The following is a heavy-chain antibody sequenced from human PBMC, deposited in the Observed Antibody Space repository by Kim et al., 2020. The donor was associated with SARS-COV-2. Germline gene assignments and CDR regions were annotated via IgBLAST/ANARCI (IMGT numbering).Heavy chain of an antibody. J-gene: IGHJ3*02. Sequence: ASVNVSCKASGYTFTGYYMHWVRQAPGQGLEWMGRINPNSGGTNYAQKFQGRVTMTRDTSISTAYMELSRLRSDDTVVYYCAREGRNYARRAFDIWGQGTMVTVSS. CDR1: GYTFTGYY. CDR3: AREGRNYARRAFDI. D-gene: IGHD1-7*01. CDR2: INPNSGGT. V-gene: IGHV1-2*05.